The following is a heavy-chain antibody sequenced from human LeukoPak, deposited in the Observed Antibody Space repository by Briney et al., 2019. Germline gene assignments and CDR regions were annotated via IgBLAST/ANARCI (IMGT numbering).Heavy chain of an antibody. CDR1: GFTVSSKY. V-gene: IGHV3-53*01. J-gene: IGHJ4*01. D-gene: IGHD5-24*01. CDR2: IYSDGNT. Sequence: SGGSLRLSCAASGFTVSSKYMSWVRQAPGKGLEWVSVIYSDGNTYYADSVRGRFTISRDNSKNTLYLQMNSLRAEDTAVYYCARDDGYSPYDYWGHGTLVTVSS. CDR3: ARDDGYSPYDY.